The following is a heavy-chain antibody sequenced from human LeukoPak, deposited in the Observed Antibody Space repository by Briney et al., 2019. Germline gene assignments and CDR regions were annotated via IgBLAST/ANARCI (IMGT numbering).Heavy chain of an antibody. Sequence: GGSLRLSCAASVSTLKTHWMTWLRQTPGKGLEWVASLKQDGSDKFYVDSVKGRFTISRDNAENSLYMQMNSLRAEDTAVYYCARETRGTVGSYWGRGTLVTVSS. D-gene: IGHD4-23*01. CDR1: VSTLKTHW. J-gene: IGHJ4*02. V-gene: IGHV3-7*05. CDR2: LKQDGSDK. CDR3: ARETRGTVGSY.